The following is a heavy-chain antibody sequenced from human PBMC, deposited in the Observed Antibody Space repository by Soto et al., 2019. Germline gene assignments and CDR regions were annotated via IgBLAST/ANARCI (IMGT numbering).Heavy chain of an antibody. CDR3: ARDQASVVGATDFDY. CDR1: GYSISSGYY. V-gene: IGHV4-38-2*02. CDR2: IYHSGST. J-gene: IGHJ4*02. Sequence: SETLSLTCAVSGYSISSGYYWGWIRQPPGKGLEWIGSIYHSGSTYYNPSLKSRVTITVDTSKSQFALKRSSGPAADTAVYYCARDQASVVGATDFDYWGQGTLVTLSS. D-gene: IGHD1-26*01.